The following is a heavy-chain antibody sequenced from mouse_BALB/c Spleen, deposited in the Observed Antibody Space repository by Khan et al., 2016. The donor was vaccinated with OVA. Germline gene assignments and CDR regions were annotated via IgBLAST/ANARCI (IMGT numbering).Heavy chain of an antibody. D-gene: IGHD1-1*02. Sequence: QVQLKESGPGLVAPSQSLSITCTVSGFSLTDYGVSWIRQPPGKGLEWLGLIWGGGSTYYNSALKSRLSISKDNSKSQVFLKMNSLQTDDTAMYYCAKQLWSYYYWMDYWGQGTSVTVSS. CDR3: AKQLWSYYYWMDY. CDR2: IWGGGST. V-gene: IGHV2-6-5*01. J-gene: IGHJ4*01. CDR1: GFSLTDYG.